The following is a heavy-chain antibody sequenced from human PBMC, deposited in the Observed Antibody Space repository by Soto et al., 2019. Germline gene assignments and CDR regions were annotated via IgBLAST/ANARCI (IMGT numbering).Heavy chain of an antibody. CDR2: ISSDGSNK. V-gene: IGHV3-30*18. Sequence: QVQLVESGGGVVQPGRSLRLSCAASGFTFSNYGIHWVRQAPGKGLEWVAVISSDGSNKYYADSVQGRFTISRDNFKNTLNLQMNSLRVEDTAVYYCAKDLDSGGYIGALDIWGQGTMVTVSS. CDR3: AKDLDSGGYIGALDI. J-gene: IGHJ3*02. D-gene: IGHD3-22*01. CDR1: GFTFSNYG.